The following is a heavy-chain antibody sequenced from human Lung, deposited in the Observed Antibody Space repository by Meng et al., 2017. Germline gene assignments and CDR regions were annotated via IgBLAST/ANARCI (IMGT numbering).Heavy chain of an antibody. CDR3: AGFYYDSSGGGY. V-gene: IGHV4-61*02. CDR2: VYTSGTT. CDR1: GASSSNGSYF. D-gene: IGHD3-22*01. J-gene: IGHJ4*02. Sequence: QVQLQTSGPGLFKPSQPLSLTGIVSGASSSNGSYFCTWIRQPAGKGLEYIGRVYTSGTTDYNPSLKSRLTISVDMSKNLFSLNLSSVTAADTAVYYCAGFYYDSSGGGYWGQGTLVTVSS.